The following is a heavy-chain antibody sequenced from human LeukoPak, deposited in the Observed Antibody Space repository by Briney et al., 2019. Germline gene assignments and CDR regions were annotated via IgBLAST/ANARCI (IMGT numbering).Heavy chain of an antibody. D-gene: IGHD6-13*01. CDR2: IRYDGSNK. V-gene: IGHV3-30*02. J-gene: IGHJ4*02. CDR3: AKEQYSSSWFFDY. CDR1: GFTFSSYA. Sequence: GGSLRLSCAASGFTFSSYAMSWVRQAPGQGLEWVAFIRYDGSNKYYADSVKGRFTISRDNSKNTLYLQMNSLRAEDTAVYYCAKEQYSSSWFFDYWGQGTLVTVSS.